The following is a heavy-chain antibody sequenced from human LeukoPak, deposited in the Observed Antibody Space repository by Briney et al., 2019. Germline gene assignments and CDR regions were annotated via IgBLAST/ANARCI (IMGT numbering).Heavy chain of an antibody. J-gene: IGHJ4*02. CDR2: IYTSGST. CDR1: GGSISSYY. Sequence: PSETLSLTCTVSGGSISSYYWSWIRQPAGKGLEWIGRIYTSGSTNYNPSLKSRVTMSVDTSKNQFSLKLSSVTAADTAVYYCAAGPDDFWSGYLSFWGQGTPVTVSS. D-gene: IGHD3-3*01. V-gene: IGHV4-4*07. CDR3: AAGPDDFWSGYLSF.